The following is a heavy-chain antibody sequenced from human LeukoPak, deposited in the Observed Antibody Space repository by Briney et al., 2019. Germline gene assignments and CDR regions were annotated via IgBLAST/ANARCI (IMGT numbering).Heavy chain of an antibody. CDR3: AGEGYDSSGYHLDY. J-gene: IGHJ4*02. CDR1: GGSFSGYY. V-gene: IGHV4-59*01. Sequence: PSETLSLTCAVYGGSFSGYYWSWFRQSPGKGLEWFGWMHSSGSTEFNPSLRSRVTISIDTSKNQVSLKLSSVTAADTAVYFCAGEGYDSSGYHLDYWGQGTLVTVSS. CDR2: MHSSGST. D-gene: IGHD3-22*01.